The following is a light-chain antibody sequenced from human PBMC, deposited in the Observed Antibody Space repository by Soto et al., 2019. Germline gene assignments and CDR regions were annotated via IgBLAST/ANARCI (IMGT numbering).Light chain of an antibody. J-gene: IGKJ1*01. CDR1: QSVSSND. CDR3: QQYGISPT. Sequence: DIVLTQSPGTLSLSPGERATLSCRSSQSVSSNDLAWYQQKPDQAPRLVIYDVSGRATGIPDRFSGSGSGTDFTLTISRLEPEDSAVYYCQQYGISPTFGQGTKVEIK. CDR2: DVS. V-gene: IGKV3-20*01.